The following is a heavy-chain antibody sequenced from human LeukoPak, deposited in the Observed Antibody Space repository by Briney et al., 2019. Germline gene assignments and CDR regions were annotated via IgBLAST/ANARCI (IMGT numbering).Heavy chain of an antibody. CDR3: ARDVGIYIVSDY. Sequence: ASVKVSCKASGYTFTSYGISWVRQAPGQGLEWMGWISAYNGNTNYAQKLQGRVTMTTDTSTSTACMELRSLRSDDTAVYYCARDVGIYIVSDYWGQGTLVTVSS. D-gene: IGHD3-16*02. J-gene: IGHJ4*02. CDR1: GYTFTSYG. V-gene: IGHV1-18*01. CDR2: ISAYNGNT.